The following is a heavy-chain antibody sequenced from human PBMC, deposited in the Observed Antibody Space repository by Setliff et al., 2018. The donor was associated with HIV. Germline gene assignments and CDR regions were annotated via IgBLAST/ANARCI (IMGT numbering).Heavy chain of an antibody. J-gene: IGHJ4*02. V-gene: IGHV7-4-1*02. CDR3: ARDGGNGVDY. Sequence: RASVKVSCKASGYTLNNYAMNWVRQAPGQGFEWLGWINTKTGYPTYAQDFTGRLVFSLDTSVNTAFVQISSLKAEDTAVYYCARDGGNGVDYWGQGTLVTVSS. CDR1: GYTLNNYA. D-gene: IGHD4-4*01. CDR2: INTKTGYP.